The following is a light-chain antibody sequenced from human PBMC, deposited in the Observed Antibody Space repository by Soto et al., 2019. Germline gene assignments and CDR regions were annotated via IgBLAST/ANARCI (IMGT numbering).Light chain of an antibody. CDR2: GAS. J-gene: IGKJ1*01. CDR1: QSVSSN. V-gene: IGKV3-20*01. CDR3: QQYGSSGT. Sequence: DIVMTQSPATLSVSPGERATLSCRASQSVSSNLAWYQQKPGQAPRLLIYGASNRATGIPDRFSGSGSGTDFTLTISRLEPEDFAVYYCQQYGSSGTSGQGTKVDI.